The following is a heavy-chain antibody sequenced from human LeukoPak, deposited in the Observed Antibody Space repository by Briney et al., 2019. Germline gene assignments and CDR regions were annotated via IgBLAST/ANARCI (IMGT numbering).Heavy chain of an antibody. V-gene: IGHV3-21*01. J-gene: IGHJ4*02. D-gene: IGHD3-10*01. CDR3: ARAVVRGVIGDYFDY. Sequence: GGSPRLSCAASGFTFSSYSMNWVRQAPGKGLEWVSSISSSSSYIYYADSVKGRFTISRDNAKNSLYLQMNSLRAEDTAVYYCARAVVRGVIGDYFDYWGQGTLVTVSS. CDR2: ISSSSSYI. CDR1: GFTFSSYS.